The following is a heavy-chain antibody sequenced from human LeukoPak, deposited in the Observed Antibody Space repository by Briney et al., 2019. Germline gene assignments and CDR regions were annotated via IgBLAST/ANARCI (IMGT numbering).Heavy chain of an antibody. CDR3: ARSTGDMDS. CDR1: GDSVSSNNAA. CDR2: TYYRSKWSY. J-gene: IGHJ4*02. Sequence: SPTLSLTCAISGDSVSSNNAAWNWIRQSPSRGLEWLGRTYYRSKWSYNYALSVQSRISIKSDTSKNQFSLQLKSVTPEDTAVYYCARSTGDMDSWGQGTLVTVSS. V-gene: IGHV6-1*01. D-gene: IGHD2-8*02.